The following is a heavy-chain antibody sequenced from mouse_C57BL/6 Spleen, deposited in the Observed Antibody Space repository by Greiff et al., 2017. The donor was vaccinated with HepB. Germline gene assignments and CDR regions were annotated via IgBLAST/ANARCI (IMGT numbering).Heavy chain of an antibody. D-gene: IGHD2-2*01. CDR2: INYDGSST. Sequence: EVKVVESEGGLVQPGSSMKLSCTASGFTFSDYYMAWVRQVPEKGLEWVANINYDGSSTYYLDSLKSRFIISRDNAKNILYLQMSSLKSEDTATYYCAREGVTGVPFDYWGQGTTLTVSS. V-gene: IGHV5-16*01. CDR3: AREGVTGVPFDY. J-gene: IGHJ2*01. CDR1: GFTFSDYY.